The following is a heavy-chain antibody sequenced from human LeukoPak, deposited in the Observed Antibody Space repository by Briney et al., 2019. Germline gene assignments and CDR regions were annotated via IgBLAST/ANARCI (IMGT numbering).Heavy chain of an antibody. CDR3: ARRVVEDTYYYDSSGNSYYFDY. CDR2: IYYSGST. D-gene: IGHD3-22*01. V-gene: IGHV4-39*01. CDR1: GGSISSSSYY. Sequence: PSETLSLTCTVSGGSISSSSYYWGWIRQPPGKGLEWIGSIYYSGSTYYNPSLKSRVTISVDTSKNQFSLKLSSVTASDTAVYYCARRVVEDTYYYDSSGNSYYFDYWGQGTLVTVSS. J-gene: IGHJ4*02.